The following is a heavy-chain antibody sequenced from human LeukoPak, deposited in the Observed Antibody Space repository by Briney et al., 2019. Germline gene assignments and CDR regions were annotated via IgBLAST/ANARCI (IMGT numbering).Heavy chain of an antibody. V-gene: IGHV3-74*01. Sequence: GGSLRLSCAASGITFNSYWIHWVRQAPGKGLVWVSRINTDGSSTSYADSVKGRFTISRDNAKNTLYLQMNSLRAEDTAVYYCATAAALGAFDMWGQATMVTVSS. D-gene: IGHD2-2*01. CDR2: INTDGSST. CDR3: ATAAALGAFDM. CDR1: GITFNSYW. J-gene: IGHJ3*02.